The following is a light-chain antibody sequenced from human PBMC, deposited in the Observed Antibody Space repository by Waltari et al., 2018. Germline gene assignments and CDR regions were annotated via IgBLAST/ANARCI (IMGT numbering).Light chain of an antibody. V-gene: IGLV2-23*01. Sequence: QSALTQSASVSASPGQSMTISCTGTSSDVGNYILVSWYQQHPGKAPKLMIYEDTKRPSGVSNRFSGSKSGNTASLTISGLQAEDEADYFCSSYAGSSTLVFGGGTKLTVL. CDR3: SSYAGSSTLV. CDR1: SSDVGNYIL. J-gene: IGLJ3*02. CDR2: EDT.